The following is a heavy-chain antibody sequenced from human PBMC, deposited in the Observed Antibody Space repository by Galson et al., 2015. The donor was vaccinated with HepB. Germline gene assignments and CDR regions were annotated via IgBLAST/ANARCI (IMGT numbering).Heavy chain of an antibody. Sequence: SLRLSCAASGFTFSSYGMHWVRQAPGKGLEWVAVISYDGSNKYYADSVKGRFTISRGNSKNTLYLQMNSLRAEDTAVYYCAKDLYDSSGYYAGFDYWGQGTLVTVSS. V-gene: IGHV3-30*18. CDR2: ISYDGSNK. CDR1: GFTFSSYG. CDR3: AKDLYDSSGYYAGFDY. J-gene: IGHJ4*02. D-gene: IGHD3-22*01.